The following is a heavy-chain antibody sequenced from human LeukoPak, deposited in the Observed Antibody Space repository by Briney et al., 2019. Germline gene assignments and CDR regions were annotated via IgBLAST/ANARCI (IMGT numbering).Heavy chain of an antibody. CDR1: GFTFTNAW. J-gene: IGHJ5*02. D-gene: IGHD2-15*01. CDR3: TKDMET. CDR2: IKNKSNGGTT. Sequence: PGGSLRLSCAASGFTFTNAWMNWVRQAPGKGLEWVGRIKNKSNGGTTDYAAPVRGRFTISRDDSENTLYLQMNSLETEDTAVYYCTKDMETWGQGTLVTVSS. V-gene: IGHV3-15*07.